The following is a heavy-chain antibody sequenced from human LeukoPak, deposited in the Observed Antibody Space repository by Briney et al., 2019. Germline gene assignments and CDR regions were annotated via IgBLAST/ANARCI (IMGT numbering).Heavy chain of an antibody. D-gene: IGHD2-15*01. CDR1: GGSISSHY. CDR2: IYTSGST. V-gene: IGHV4-4*07. Sequence: PSETLSLTCTVSGGSISSHYWNWIRQPAGKGLEWIGRIYTSGSTHYNPSIKSRISMSVDTSKAQFSLKLNSVTAADTAVYFCARSSPSGATYFNYWGQGTLVTVSS. CDR3: ARSSPSGATYFNY. J-gene: IGHJ4*02.